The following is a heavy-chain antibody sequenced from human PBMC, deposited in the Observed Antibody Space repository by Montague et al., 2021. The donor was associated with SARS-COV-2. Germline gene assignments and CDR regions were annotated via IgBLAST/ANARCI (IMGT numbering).Heavy chain of an antibody. Sequence: SLRLSCAASGFTFSNYAMTWVRQAPGKGLEWVSVINRSGSTTYYTDSVKGRFTISRDNSKNTLYLQMNSLRGEDTAVYYCATDPGAFDIWGQGTMDTVSS. CDR3: ATDPGAFDI. V-gene: IGHV3-23*01. J-gene: IGHJ3*02. CDR2: INRSGSTT. CDR1: GFTFSNYA.